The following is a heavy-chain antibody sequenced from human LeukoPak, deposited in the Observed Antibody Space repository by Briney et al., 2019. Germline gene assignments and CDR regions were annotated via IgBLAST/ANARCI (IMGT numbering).Heavy chain of an antibody. CDR2: IRGSGGST. D-gene: IGHD1-26*01. CDR1: GFTFSTYA. J-gene: IGHJ4*02. Sequence: PGGSLRLSCAASGFTFSTYAMSWVRQAPGKGLEWVSGIRGSGGSTHYADSVKGRFTISRDNSKNTLYLQMNSLRAEDTAAYYCAISGGYWAWAHWGQGTLVTVSS. CDR3: AISGGYWAWAH. V-gene: IGHV3-23*01.